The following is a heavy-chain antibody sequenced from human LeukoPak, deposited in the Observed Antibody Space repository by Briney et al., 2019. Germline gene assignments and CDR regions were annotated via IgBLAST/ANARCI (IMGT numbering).Heavy chain of an antibody. J-gene: IGHJ4*02. CDR3: AKFSSSWYSPFDY. V-gene: IGHV3-23*01. CDR1: GFTFSSYA. CDR2: ISGSGGST. D-gene: IGHD6-13*01. Sequence: GGSLRLSCAASGFTFSSYAMSWVRQTPGKGLEWVSAISGSGGSTYYTDSVKGRFTISRDNSKNTLYLQMNSLSAEDTAVYYCAKFSSSWYSPFDYWGQGTLVTVSS.